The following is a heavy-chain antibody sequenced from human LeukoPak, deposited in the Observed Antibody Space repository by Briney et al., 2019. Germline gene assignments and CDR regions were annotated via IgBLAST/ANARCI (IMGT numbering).Heavy chain of an antibody. D-gene: IGHD5-18*01. CDR2: IYYSGST. CDR3: ARVHETGVDTAMVRSPYAFDI. CDR1: GGSISSSSYY. V-gene: IGHV4-39*07. Sequence: SETLSLTCTASGGSISSSSYYWGWIRQPPGKGLEWIGGIYYSGSTYYNPSLKSRVTISVDTSKNQFSLKLSSVTAADTAVYYCARVHETGVDTAMVRSPYAFDIWGQGTMVTVSS. J-gene: IGHJ3*02.